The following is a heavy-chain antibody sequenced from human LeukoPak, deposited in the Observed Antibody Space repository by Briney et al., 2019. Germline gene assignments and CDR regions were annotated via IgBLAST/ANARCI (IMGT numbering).Heavy chain of an antibody. CDR1: GSTFSAYD. V-gene: IGHV3-11*01. Sequence: PGGSLRLSCAASGSTFSAYDMSWIRQAPGKGLEWVSYISSSGTTIYYADSVKGRFTISRDNAKNSVYLQMNILRAEDTAVYYCARDRIGSSYPYFDYWGQGTLVTVSS. J-gene: IGHJ4*02. D-gene: IGHD6-13*01. CDR2: ISSSGTTI. CDR3: ARDRIGSSYPYFDY.